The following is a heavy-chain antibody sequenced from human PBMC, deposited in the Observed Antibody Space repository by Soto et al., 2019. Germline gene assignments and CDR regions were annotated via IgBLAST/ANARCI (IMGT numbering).Heavy chain of an antibody. CDR1: GGTFSSYT. V-gene: IGHV1-69*02. Sequence: QVQLVKSGAEVKKPGSSVKVSCKASGGTFSSYTISWVRQAPGQGLEWMGRIIPILGIANYAQKFQGRVTMTADKATSTAYMEVSSLRSKDTAVYYCAFRAGSYLGHWGQGTLVTVSS. CDR3: AFRAGSYLGH. D-gene: IGHD3-10*01. J-gene: IGHJ4*02. CDR2: IIPILGIA.